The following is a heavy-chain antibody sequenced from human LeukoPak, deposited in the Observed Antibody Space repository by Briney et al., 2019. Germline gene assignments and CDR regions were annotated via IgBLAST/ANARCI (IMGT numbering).Heavy chain of an antibody. D-gene: IGHD3-10*01. J-gene: IGHJ4*02. CDR3: AKHYYGSGSGGDY. V-gene: IGHV3-23*01. Sequence: GGSLRLSCAASGFTFSSYAMSWVRQAPGKGLEWVSAISGSGGSTYYADSVKGRFTISRDNSKNTLYLQMNSLRAEDTAVYSCAKHYYGSGSGGDYWGQGTLVTVSS. CDR2: ISGSGGST. CDR1: GFTFSSYA.